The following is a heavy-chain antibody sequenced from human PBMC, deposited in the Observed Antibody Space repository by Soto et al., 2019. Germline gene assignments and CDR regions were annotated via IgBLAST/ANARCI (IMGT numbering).Heavy chain of an antibody. CDR1: GGSISSGDYY. CDR2: IYYSGST. J-gene: IGHJ5*02. V-gene: IGHV4-30-4*01. D-gene: IGHD5-18*01. Sequence: SETLSLTCTVSGGSISSGDYYWSWIRQPPGKGLEWIGYIYYSGSTSYSPSLKSRVAISLDTSKNQFSLSLSSVTAADTAVYYCARGRGYSYGLDPWGQGTLVTVSS. CDR3: ARGRGYSYGLDP.